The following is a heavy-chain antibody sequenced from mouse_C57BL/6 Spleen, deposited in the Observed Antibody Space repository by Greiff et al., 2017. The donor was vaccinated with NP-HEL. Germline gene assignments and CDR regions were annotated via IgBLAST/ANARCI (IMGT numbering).Heavy chain of an antibody. CDR3: ARAQLGRGYCDY. D-gene: IGHD4-1*02. V-gene: IGHV1-52*01. CDR1: GYTFPSYW. CDR2: IATSDRDT. J-gene: IGHJ2*01. Sequence: QVQLQQPGAELVRPGSSVKLSCKASGYTFPSYWLHWLQQRPIQGLEWIGHIATSDRDTHYNQTFKDKATLTVDKSSSTAYMQLSSLTSEDSAVYYCARAQLGRGYCDYGGQGTTLTGSS.